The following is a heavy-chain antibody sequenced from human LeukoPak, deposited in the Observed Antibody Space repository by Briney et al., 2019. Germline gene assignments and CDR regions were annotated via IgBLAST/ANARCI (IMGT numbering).Heavy chain of an antibody. V-gene: IGHV1-24*01. J-gene: IGHJ6*03. CDR1: GYTLTELS. D-gene: IGHD6-13*01. CDR2: FDPEDGET. Sequence: ASVKVSCKVSGYTLTELSMHWVRQAPGKGLEWMGGFDPEDGETIYAQKFQGRVTMTEDTSTDTAYMELSSLRSEDTAVYYCATSGQQQLVQGAGYYYYYMDVWGKGTTVTVSS. CDR3: ATSGQQQLVQGAGYYYYYMDV.